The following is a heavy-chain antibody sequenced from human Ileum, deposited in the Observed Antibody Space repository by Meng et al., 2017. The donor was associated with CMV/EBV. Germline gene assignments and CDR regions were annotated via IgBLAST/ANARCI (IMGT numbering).Heavy chain of an antibody. J-gene: IGHJ4*02. CDR2: IYYSGST. CDR3: ARGYRSSWSPFDY. CDR1: GDSISSSY. Sequence: SDTLSLTCTVSGDSISSSYWNWIRQPPGKGLEWIGYIYYSGSTNSNPSLKSRVTISVDTSKNQFSLKLSSVTAADTAVYYCARGYRSSWSPFDYWGQGILVTVSS. V-gene: IGHV4-59*01. D-gene: IGHD6-13*01.